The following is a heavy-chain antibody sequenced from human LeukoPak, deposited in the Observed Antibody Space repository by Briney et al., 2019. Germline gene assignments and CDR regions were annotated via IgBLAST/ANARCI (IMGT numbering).Heavy chain of an antibody. Sequence: PGGSLRLSCAASGFTFSSYAMHWVRQAPGKGLEWVAVISYDGSNKYYADSVKGRFTISRDNSKNTLYLQMNSLRAEDTAVYYCARDPSFIVGATTNLRTAVHFDYWGQGTLVTVSS. J-gene: IGHJ4*02. V-gene: IGHV3-30-3*01. D-gene: IGHD1-26*01. CDR1: GFTFSSYA. CDR3: ARDPSFIVGATTNLRTAVHFDY. CDR2: ISYDGSNK.